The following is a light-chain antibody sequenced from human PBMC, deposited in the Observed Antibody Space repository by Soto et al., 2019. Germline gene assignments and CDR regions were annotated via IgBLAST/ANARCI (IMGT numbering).Light chain of an antibody. CDR1: QSVSATY. CDR2: VAS. Sequence: EIVLTQSPGTLSLSPGERATLSCRASQSVSATYLAWYQQKPGQAPRLLIYVASNRATGIPDRFTGSGSGTDFTLTISRLEPEDFAVYFRQVYVSSPMYTFGQGTKLEIK. CDR3: QVYVSSPMYT. J-gene: IGKJ2*01. V-gene: IGKV3-20*01.